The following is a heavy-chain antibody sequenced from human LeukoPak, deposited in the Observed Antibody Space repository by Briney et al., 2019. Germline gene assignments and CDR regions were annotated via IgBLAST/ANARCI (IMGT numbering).Heavy chain of an antibody. J-gene: IGHJ4*02. Sequence: GGSLRLSCAASGFTFSSYAMRWVRQAPGRGVEWVSAIRGSGGSTSYADSVKGRFTISRDNSKNTLFLQMNSLRAEDTAVYYCAKEGYCSGGSCYSYFDYWGQGTLVTVSS. CDR3: AKEGYCSGGSCYSYFDY. V-gene: IGHV3-23*01. D-gene: IGHD2-15*01. CDR2: IRGSGGST. CDR1: GFTFSSYA.